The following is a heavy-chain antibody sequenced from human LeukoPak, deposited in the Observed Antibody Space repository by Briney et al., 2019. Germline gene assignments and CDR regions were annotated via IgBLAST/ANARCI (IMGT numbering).Heavy chain of an antibody. J-gene: IGHJ4*02. V-gene: IGHV1-69*13. Sequence: EASVKVSCKASGGTFPNYAITWVRQAPGQGLEWMGGIVPGFGTADYAQKFQGRVTITADESTSTAYMELSSLRSEDTAVYYCAIDAIYGSAPDYWGQGTLVTVSS. CDR3: AIDAIYGSAPDY. CDR1: GGTFPNYA. CDR2: IVPGFGTA. D-gene: IGHD3-10*01.